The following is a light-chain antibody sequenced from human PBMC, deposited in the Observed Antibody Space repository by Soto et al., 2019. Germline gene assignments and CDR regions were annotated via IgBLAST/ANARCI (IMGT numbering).Light chain of an antibody. Sequence: IVLTHSPATLSLSPCERATLSPSASQSVSSYLAWYQQKPGQAARLLIYGASSRATGIPDRFTGSGSGTDFTLTISRLEPEDFAVFYCHQYGSSPQTFGQGTKVDIK. CDR3: HQYGSSPQT. V-gene: IGKV3-20*01. J-gene: IGKJ1*01. CDR2: GAS. CDR1: QSVSSY.